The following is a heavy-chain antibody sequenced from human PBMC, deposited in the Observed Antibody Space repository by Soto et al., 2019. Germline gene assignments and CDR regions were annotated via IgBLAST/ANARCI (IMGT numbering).Heavy chain of an antibody. V-gene: IGHV3-33*01. CDR1: GFTFSSYG. Sequence: GSLRLSCAASGFTFSSYGMHWVRQAPGKGLEWVAVIWYDGSNKYYADSVKGRFTISRDNSKNTLYLQMNSLRAEDTAVYYCARDAYSSGWYRDYYGMDVWGQGTTVTVSS. CDR2: IWYDGSNK. CDR3: ARDAYSSGWYRDYYGMDV. J-gene: IGHJ6*02. D-gene: IGHD6-19*01.